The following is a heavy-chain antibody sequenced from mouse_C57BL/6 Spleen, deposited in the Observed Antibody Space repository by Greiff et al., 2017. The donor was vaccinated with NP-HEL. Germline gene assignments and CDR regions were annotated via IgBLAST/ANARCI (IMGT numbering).Heavy chain of an antibody. V-gene: IGHV1-82*01. D-gene: IGHD2-4*01. CDR2: IYPGDGDT. CDR1: GYAFSSSW. J-gene: IGHJ2*01. CDR3: ARSYYYDYDDFDY. Sequence: QVQLKHSGPELVKPGASVKISCKASGYAFSSSWMNWVKQRPGKGLEWIVRIYPGDGDTNYNGKFKGKATLTADKSSSTAYSQLSSLTSEDSAVYFCARSYYYDYDDFDYWGQGTTLTVSS.